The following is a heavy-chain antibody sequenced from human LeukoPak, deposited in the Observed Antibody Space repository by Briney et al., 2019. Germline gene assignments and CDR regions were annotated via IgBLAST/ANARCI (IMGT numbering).Heavy chain of an antibody. CDR2: IYFSGST. CDR3: TGNASPDY. D-gene: IGHD1-14*01. J-gene: IGHJ4*02. V-gene: IGHV4-30-4*08. Sequence: SETLSLTCTVSGVSVGSGDYFWSWIRQPPGKGLEWIGYIYFSGSTDSNPSLESRVTVSIDTSKNQFSLKLRSVTAADRAVYYCTGNASPDYWGQGLLVTVSS. CDR1: GVSVGSGDYF.